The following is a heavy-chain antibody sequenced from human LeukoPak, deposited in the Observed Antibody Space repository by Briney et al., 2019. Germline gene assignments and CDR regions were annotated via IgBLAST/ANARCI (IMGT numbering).Heavy chain of an antibody. CDR3: ARSRITIFGVVIMPNSFDY. CDR2: ISSSSSYI. V-gene: IGHV3-21*01. J-gene: IGHJ4*02. D-gene: IGHD3-3*01. CDR1: GFTFSSYS. Sequence: GGSLRLSCAASGFTFSSYSMNWVRQAPGKGLEWVSSISSSSSYIYYADSVKGRFTISRDNAKNSLYLQMNSLRAEDTAVYYCARSRITIFGVVIMPNSFDYWGQGTLVTVSS.